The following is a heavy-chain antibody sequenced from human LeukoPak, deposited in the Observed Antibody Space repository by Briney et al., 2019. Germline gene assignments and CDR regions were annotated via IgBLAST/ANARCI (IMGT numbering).Heavy chain of an antibody. J-gene: IGHJ4*02. CDR3: ARRGGSGHEFGYDY. CDR1: GYTFTTYA. D-gene: IGHD5-12*01. V-gene: IGHV1-3*04. CDR2: INTGNGDT. Sequence: ASVKVSCKPSGYTFTTYALHWMRQAPGQRLEWMGWINTGNGDTRYSQQFQGRVTITRDTSASTAYMELSSLRSEDTAVYYCARRGGSGHEFGYDYWGQGTLVTVSS.